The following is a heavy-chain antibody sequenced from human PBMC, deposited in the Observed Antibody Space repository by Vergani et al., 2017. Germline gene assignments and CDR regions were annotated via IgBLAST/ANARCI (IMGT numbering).Heavy chain of an antibody. D-gene: IGHD3-16*01. J-gene: IGHJ4*02. Sequence: QVQLQQWGAGLLKPSETLSLTCTVYGGSFSVDYWSWIRQPPGKGLEWMGEIVPSGSTNYNPSLKSRVTISVDTSKNQFSLKLSSVTAADTAIYYCAKHFRGWGIDYWGQGTQVIVSS. CDR2: IVPSGST. CDR3: AKHFRGWGIDY. CDR1: GGSFSVDY. V-gene: IGHV4-34*12.